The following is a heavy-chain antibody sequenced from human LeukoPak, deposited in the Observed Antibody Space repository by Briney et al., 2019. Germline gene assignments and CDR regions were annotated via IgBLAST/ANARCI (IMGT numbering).Heavy chain of an antibody. D-gene: IGHD3-22*01. Sequence: PSETLSLTCTVSGYSISSGYYWGWIRQPPGKGLEWIGSIYHSGSTYYNPSLKSRVTISVDTSKNQFSLKLSSVTAADTAVYYCARAEPNYYDSSGYLDYWGQGTLVTVSS. V-gene: IGHV4-38-2*02. CDR1: GYSISSGYY. CDR3: ARAEPNYYDSSGYLDY. CDR2: IYHSGST. J-gene: IGHJ4*02.